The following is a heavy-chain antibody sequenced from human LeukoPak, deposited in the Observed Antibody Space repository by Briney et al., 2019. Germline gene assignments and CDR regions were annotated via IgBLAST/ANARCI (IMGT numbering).Heavy chain of an antibody. CDR3: ARVVVTGAFSSWFDP. CDR2: IYHSGST. D-gene: IGHD2-15*01. CDR1: GYSISSGYY. Sequence: SETLSLTCTVSGYSISSGYYWGWIRQPPGKGLEWIGSIYHSGSTYYDPSLKSRVTISADTSRNQFSLKLTSATAADTSVYFCARVVVTGAFSSWFDPWGQGILVSVSS. V-gene: IGHV4-38-2*02. J-gene: IGHJ5*02.